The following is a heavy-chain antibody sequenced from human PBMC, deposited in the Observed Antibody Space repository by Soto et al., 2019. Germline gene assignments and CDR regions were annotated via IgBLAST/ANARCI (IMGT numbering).Heavy chain of an antibody. CDR1: GYTFTSYY. CDR3: APETGGTTGFDY. V-gene: IGHV1-46*01. Sequence: ASVKVSCKASGYTFTSYYMHWVRQAPGQGLEWMGIINPSGGSTSYAQKFQGRVTMTRDTSTSTVHMELSSLRSEDTAVYYCAPETGGTTGFDYWGQGTLVTVSS. CDR2: INPSGGST. J-gene: IGHJ4*02. D-gene: IGHD1-7*01.